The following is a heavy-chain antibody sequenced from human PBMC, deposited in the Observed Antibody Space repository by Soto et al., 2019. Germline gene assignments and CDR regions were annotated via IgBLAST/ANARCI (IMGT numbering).Heavy chain of an antibody. V-gene: IGHV4-39*01. CDR3: ARHQSRLNYGYSFDY. J-gene: IGHJ4*02. CDR1: GGSISSSSYY. CDR2: IYYSVST. Sequence: QLQLQESGPGLVKPSETLSLTCTVSGGSISSSSYYWGWIRQPPGKGLEWIGSIYYSVSTYYNPSLKSRVTISVDTSKNQFSLKLSSVTAADTAVYYCARHQSRLNYGYSFDYWGQGTLVTVSS. D-gene: IGHD3-10*01.